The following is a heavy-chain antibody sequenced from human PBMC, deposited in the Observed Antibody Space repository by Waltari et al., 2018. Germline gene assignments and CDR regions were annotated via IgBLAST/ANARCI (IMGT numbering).Heavy chain of an antibody. V-gene: IGHV4-39*07. D-gene: IGHD3-10*01. Sequence: QLQLQASCPGLGKPSETLSLTCTVSGGSISSSSYYWGWIPQPPGKGLEWIGSICYSGSTYYNPSLKSRVTISVDTSKNQFSLKLSSVTAADTAVYYCASVYSGGSMVQGVIFFDYWGQGTLVTVSS. CDR1: GGSISSSSYY. CDR2: ICYSGST. J-gene: IGHJ4*02. CDR3: ASVYSGGSMVQGVIFFDY.